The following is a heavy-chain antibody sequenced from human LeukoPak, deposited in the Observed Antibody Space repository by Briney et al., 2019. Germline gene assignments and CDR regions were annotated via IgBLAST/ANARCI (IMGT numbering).Heavy chain of an antibody. D-gene: IGHD4-23*01. CDR3: ARDGDTVLTRGYYYYMDV. Sequence: GGSLRLSCAASGFTFSSYGMHWLRQAPGKGLEWVAVISYDGSNKYYADSVKGRFTISRDNAKNSLYLQMNSLRAEDTALYYCARDGDTVLTRGYYYYMDVWGKGTTVTVSS. J-gene: IGHJ6*03. CDR1: GFTFSSYG. CDR2: ISYDGSNK. V-gene: IGHV3-30*03.